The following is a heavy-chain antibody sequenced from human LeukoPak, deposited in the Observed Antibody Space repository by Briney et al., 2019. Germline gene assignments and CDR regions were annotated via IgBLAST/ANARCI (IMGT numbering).Heavy chain of an antibody. V-gene: IGHV4-30-4*08. CDR2: IYYSGST. CDR3: ATRPFLGYCSSTSCYYSRNSVDY. Sequence: PSETLSLTCTVSGDSISSGDYYWSWIRQPPGKGLEWIGYIYYSGSTYYNPSLKSRVTISVDTSKNQFSLKLSSVTGADTAVYYCATRPFLGYCSSTSCYYSRNSVDYWGQGTLATVSS. J-gene: IGHJ4*02. CDR1: GDSISSGDYY. D-gene: IGHD2-2*01.